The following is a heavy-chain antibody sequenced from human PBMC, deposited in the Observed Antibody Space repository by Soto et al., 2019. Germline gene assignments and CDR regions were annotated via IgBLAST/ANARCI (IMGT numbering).Heavy chain of an antibody. CDR3: ARQQDDFWSGYNYDYYFGMEV. Sequence: GESLKISCKGSGYSFTSYWIGWVRQMPGKGLELMGIIYPGDSDTRYSPSFQGQVTSSTYKSTSTAYLQWSSLKSSDTAMYYCARQQDDFWSGYNYDYYFGMEVWGQGTTVTVSS. CDR2: IYPGDSDT. J-gene: IGHJ6*02. D-gene: IGHD3-3*01. CDR1: GYSFTSYW. V-gene: IGHV5-51*01.